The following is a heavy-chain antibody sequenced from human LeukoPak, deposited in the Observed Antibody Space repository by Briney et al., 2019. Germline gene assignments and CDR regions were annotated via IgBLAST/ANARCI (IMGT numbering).Heavy chain of an antibody. CDR3: ASESRSSSWSDY. V-gene: IGHV3-33*01. CDR1: GFTFSSHG. CDR2: IWYDGSNK. D-gene: IGHD6-13*01. J-gene: IGHJ4*02. Sequence: GGSLRLSCAASGFTFSSHGMHWVRQAPGKGLEWVAVIWYDGSNKYYADSVKGRFTISRDNSKNTLYLQMNSLRAEDTAVYYCASESRSSSWSDYWGQGTLVTVSS.